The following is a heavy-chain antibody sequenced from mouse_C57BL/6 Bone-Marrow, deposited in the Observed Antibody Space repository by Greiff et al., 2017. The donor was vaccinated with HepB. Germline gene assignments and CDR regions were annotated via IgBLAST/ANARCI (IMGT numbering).Heavy chain of an antibody. J-gene: IGHJ3*01. D-gene: IGHD2-4*01. Sequence: VQLQQSGAELVKPGASVKLSCKASGYTFTSYWMHWVKQRPGQGLEWIGMIHPNSGSTNYNEKFKSKATLTVDKSSSTAYMQLSSLTSEDSAVYYCARNPFYYDYGAWFAYWGQGTLVTVSA. V-gene: IGHV1-64*01. CDR3: ARNPFYYDYGAWFAY. CDR2: IHPNSGST. CDR1: GYTFTSYW.